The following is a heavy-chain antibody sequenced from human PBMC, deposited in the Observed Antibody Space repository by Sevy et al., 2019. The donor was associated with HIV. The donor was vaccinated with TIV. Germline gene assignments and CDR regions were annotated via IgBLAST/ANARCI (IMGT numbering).Heavy chain of an antibody. Sequence: GGSLGLSCAASGFTFSDYYMSWVRQAPGKGLEWVANINKDGSEKYYVDSVKGRFTFSRDNAKNSLYLQMNSLRAEDTAVYYCALDSSGFYAWGQRTLVTVSS. CDR3: ALDSSGFYA. CDR1: GFTFSDYY. J-gene: IGHJ5*02. D-gene: IGHD3-3*01. V-gene: IGHV3-7*01. CDR2: INKDGSEK.